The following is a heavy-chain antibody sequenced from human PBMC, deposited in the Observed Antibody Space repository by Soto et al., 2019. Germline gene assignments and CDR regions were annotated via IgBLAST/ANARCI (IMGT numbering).Heavy chain of an antibody. CDR1: GYRFINHY. CDR2: INPNGGST. D-gene: IGHD3-3*02. V-gene: IGHV1-46*01. J-gene: IGHJ6*02. Sequence: DSVKLSWKASGYRFINHYMHWVRQAPGQGLEWMGIINPNGGSTSNSQKFQGRVTLTTDTSTSTVFMELSSLRSEDTAVYYCARALSNYYFYGMAVLG. CDR3: ARALSNYYFYGMAV.